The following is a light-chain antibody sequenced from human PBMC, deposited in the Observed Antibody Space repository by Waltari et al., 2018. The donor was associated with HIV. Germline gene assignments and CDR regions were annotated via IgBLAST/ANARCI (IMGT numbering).Light chain of an antibody. J-gene: IGLJ1*01. Sequence: QSALTQPRSLSGSPGQSVTISCTGSSSDVGVYDFVSWYQQYPGKAPKLIIFNVSKRPSGVPDRFSGSKSGNTASLTISGLQAEDEADYHCCSYAGSYSYVVGTGTQVTVL. CDR2: NVS. CDR3: CSYAGSYSYV. CDR1: SSDVGVYDF. V-gene: IGLV2-11*01.